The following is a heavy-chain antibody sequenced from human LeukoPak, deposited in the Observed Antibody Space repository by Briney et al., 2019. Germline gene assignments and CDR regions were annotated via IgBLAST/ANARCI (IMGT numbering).Heavy chain of an antibody. V-gene: IGHV4-39*01. CDR2: IYYSGST. Sequence: SETLSLTCTVSGGSISSSSYYWGWIRQPPGKGLEGIGSIYYSGSTYYNPSLKSRVTISVDPSKNQFSLKLSSVTAADTAVYYCARGQWGPRWGQGTLVTVSS. J-gene: IGHJ4*02. CDR3: ARGQWGPR. CDR1: GGSISSSSYY. D-gene: IGHD6-19*01.